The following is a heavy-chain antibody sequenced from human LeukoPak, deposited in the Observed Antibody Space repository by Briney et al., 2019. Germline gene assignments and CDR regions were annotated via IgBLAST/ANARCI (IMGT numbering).Heavy chain of an antibody. V-gene: IGHV3-21*01. CDR1: GSTFSSYS. CDR2: ISSRSIYI. D-gene: IGHD1-26*01. CDR3: ARDSRHHRFLYWDWFDP. J-gene: IGHJ5*02. Sequence: GGSLRLSCAASGSTFSSYSMNWVRQAPGEGLEWVSSISSRSIYIHYADSVKGRFTISRDNVKNSLFLQMNSLRAEDTAVYYCARDSRHHRFLYWDWFDPWGQGTLVTVSS.